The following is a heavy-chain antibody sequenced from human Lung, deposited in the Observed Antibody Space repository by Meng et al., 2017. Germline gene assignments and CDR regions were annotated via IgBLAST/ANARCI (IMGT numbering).Heavy chain of an antibody. CDR3: VGTIGYYYAMAY. J-gene: IGHJ4*02. Sequence: QVQLQESGPGLVKPSQTLSLTCTVSGGSISSGGYYWSWLRQYPGKGLEWIGYIYYSGSTYYNPSLRTRVTISLDTSKNQFSLKLSSVTAADTAVYYCVGTIGYYYAMAYWGQGTLVTVSS. CDR1: GGSISSGGYY. D-gene: IGHD3-22*01. V-gene: IGHV4-31*03. CDR2: IYYSGST.